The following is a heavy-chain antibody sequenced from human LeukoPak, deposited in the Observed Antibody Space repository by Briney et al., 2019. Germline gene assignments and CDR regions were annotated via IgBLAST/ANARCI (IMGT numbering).Heavy chain of an antibody. CDR1: GGSISSSSYY. V-gene: IGHV4-39*01. Sequence: SETLSLTCTVSGGSISSSSYYWGWIRQPPGKGLEWIGSIYYSGSTYYNPSLKSRVTISVGTSKNQFSLKLSSVTAADTAVYYCARQGIVVVPAAIHYYYGMDVWGQGTTVTVSS. J-gene: IGHJ6*02. CDR3: ARQGIVVVPAAIHYYYGMDV. D-gene: IGHD2-2*01. CDR2: IYYSGST.